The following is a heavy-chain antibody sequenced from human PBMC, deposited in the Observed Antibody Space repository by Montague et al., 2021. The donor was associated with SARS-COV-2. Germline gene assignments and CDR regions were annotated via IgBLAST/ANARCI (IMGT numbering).Heavy chain of an antibody. CDR1: GFTFSSYA. J-gene: IGHJ4*02. CDR3: ARGRAVAVHDY. V-gene: IGHV3-64*01. CDR2: ISSNGGST. D-gene: IGHD6-19*01. Sequence: SLRLSCAASGFTFSSYAMHWVRQAPGKGLEYVSAISSNGGSTYYANSVKGRFTISRDNSKNTLYLQMGSLRAEDMAVYYCARGRAVAVHDYWGQGTLVTVSP.